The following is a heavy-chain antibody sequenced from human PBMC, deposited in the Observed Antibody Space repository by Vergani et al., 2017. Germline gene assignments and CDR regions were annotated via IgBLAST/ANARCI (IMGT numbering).Heavy chain of an antibody. V-gene: IGHV1-69*09. Sequence: QVQLVQSGAEVKKPGSSVKVSCKASGGTFSSYAISWVRQAPGQGLEWMGRIIPILGIANYAQKFQGRVTITADKSTSTAYMELSSLRSEDTAVYYCARCPMVSGGSCYFEYWGQGTLVTVSS. D-gene: IGHD2-15*01. CDR3: ARCPMVSGGSCYFEY. CDR2: IIPILGIA. J-gene: IGHJ4*02. CDR1: GGTFSSYA.